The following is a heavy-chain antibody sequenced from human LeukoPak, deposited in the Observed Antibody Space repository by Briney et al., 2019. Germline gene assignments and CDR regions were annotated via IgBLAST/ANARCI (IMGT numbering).Heavy chain of an antibody. Sequence: GGSLRLSCAASGFTFSSYGMHWVRQAPGKGLEWVAVIWYDGSNKYYADSVKGRFTISRDNSKNTLYLQMNSLRAEDTAVYYCATELSSGWYYFDYWGQGTLVTVSS. D-gene: IGHD6-19*01. J-gene: IGHJ4*02. CDR2: IWYDGSNK. CDR3: ATELSSGWYYFDY. CDR1: GFTFSSYG. V-gene: IGHV3-33*01.